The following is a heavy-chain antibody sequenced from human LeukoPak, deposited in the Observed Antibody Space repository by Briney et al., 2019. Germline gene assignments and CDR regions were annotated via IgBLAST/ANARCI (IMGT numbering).Heavy chain of an antibody. CDR1: GGSISSGGYY. J-gene: IGHJ1*01. D-gene: IGHD4-23*01. V-gene: IGHV4-30-2*01. CDR2: IYHSGSS. Sequence: SQTLSLTCTVSGGSISSGGYYWSWIRQPPGKGLEWIGYIYHSGSSYYNPSLKSRVTLSVDMSKNQFSLRLSSVTAADTAVYYCARDRGYGGNPAYFQHWGQGTLVTVSS. CDR3: ARDRGYGGNPAYFQH.